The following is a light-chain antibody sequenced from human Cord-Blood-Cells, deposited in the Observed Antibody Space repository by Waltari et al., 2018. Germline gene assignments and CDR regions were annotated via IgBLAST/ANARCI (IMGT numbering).Light chain of an antibody. CDR1: SSDVGSYNL. J-gene: IGLJ3*02. Sequence: QSALPQPASVSGSPGQSITIPCPGPSSDVGSYNLFSGYQQHPGKAPKLMIYEGSKRPSGVSNRFSGSKSGNTASLTISGLQAEDEADYYCCSYAGSSTWVFGGGTKLTVL. CDR3: CSYAGSSTWV. V-gene: IGLV2-23*01. CDR2: EGS.